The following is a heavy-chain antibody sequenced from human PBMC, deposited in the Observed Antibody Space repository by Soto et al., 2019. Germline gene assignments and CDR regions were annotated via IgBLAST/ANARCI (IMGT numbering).Heavy chain of an antibody. CDR3: ARSSGGNFGIIIEGTNWFAS. CDR1: RDTFTSYY. CDR2: INPHGGST. V-gene: IGHV1-46*01. Sequence: ASVKVSCKAPRDTFTSYYINWVRHPPGQGLEWIGIINPHGGSTVYAQKFEGRVTMTRDTSASTVYMELSSLRSDDTAVYYCARSSGGNFGIIIEGTNWFASWGQGTLVTVSS. J-gene: IGHJ5*01. D-gene: IGHD1-26*01.